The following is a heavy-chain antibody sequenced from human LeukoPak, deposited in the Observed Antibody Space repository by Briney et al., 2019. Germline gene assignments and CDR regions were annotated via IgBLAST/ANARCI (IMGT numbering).Heavy chain of an antibody. CDR1: GYSFSNYG. D-gene: IGHD7-27*01. CDR2: ISSDRRNI. V-gene: IGHV3-48*01. CDR3: ARDLNWACDY. J-gene: IGHJ4*02. Sequence: PGGSLRLYCAASGYSFSNYGLKWVRQAPGKGLEWVSYISSDRRNIYYADSVKGRFTISRDNAENSLYLQMNSLRAEDTAVYYCARDLNWACDYWGQGTLVTVSS.